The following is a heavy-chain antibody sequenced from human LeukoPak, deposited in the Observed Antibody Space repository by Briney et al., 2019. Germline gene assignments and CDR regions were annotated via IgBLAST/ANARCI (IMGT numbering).Heavy chain of an antibody. J-gene: IGHJ4*02. Sequence: PSETLSLTCAVSGGSISSSNWWSWVRQPPGKGLEWIGEIYHSGSTNYNPSLKSRVTISVDKSKNQFSLKLSSVTAADTAVYYCARLSSGWHSYADYWGQGTLVTVSS. V-gene: IGHV4-4*02. D-gene: IGHD6-19*01. CDR1: GGSISSSNW. CDR3: ARLSSGWHSYADY. CDR2: IYHSGST.